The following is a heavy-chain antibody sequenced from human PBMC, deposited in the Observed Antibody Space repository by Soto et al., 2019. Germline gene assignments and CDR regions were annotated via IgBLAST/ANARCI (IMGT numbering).Heavy chain of an antibody. CDR1: GGSISSGSYY. D-gene: IGHD2-2*01. CDR2: IDYSGST. CDR3: ARHASLYTELGYCIGSSCYGWFDP. V-gene: IGHV4-39*01. Sequence: QLQLQESGPGLVKPSETLSLTCTVSGGSISSGSYYWGWIRQPPGKGLEWIGSIDYSGSTYDNPSLKSRVTISVDTSKNQFSLKLSSVTAADTAVYYCARHASLYTELGYCIGSSCYGWFDPWGQGTLVTVSS. J-gene: IGHJ5*02.